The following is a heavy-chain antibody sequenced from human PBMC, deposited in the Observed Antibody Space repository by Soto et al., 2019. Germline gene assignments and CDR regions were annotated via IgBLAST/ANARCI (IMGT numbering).Heavy chain of an antibody. J-gene: IGHJ6*03. D-gene: IGHD5-12*01. Sequence: GASVKVSCKASGGTFSSHTISWVRQAPGQGLEWMGRIIPVLGIANYAQNFQGRVTITADKSTSTAYMELSSLRSEDTAVYYCAREDIVATLGYYYYYMDVWGKGTTVTVSS. CDR1: GGTFSSHT. V-gene: IGHV1-69*04. CDR3: AREDIVATLGYYYYYMDV. CDR2: IIPVLGIA.